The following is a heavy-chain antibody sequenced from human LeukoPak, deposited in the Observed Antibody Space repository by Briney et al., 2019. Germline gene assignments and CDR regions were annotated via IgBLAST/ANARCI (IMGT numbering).Heavy chain of an antibody. CDR3: ARVNYYDSSGYFSYFDY. J-gene: IGHJ4*02. D-gene: IGHD3-22*01. CDR2: VYYSGTT. Sequence: SETLSLTCTVSSGSISTYYWGWIRQPPGKGLEWIGCVYYSGTTYYNPSLKSRVTISVDSSKNQFSLKLHSVTAPDTAVYYCARVNYYDSSGYFSYFDYWGQGTLVTVSS. CDR1: SGSISTYY. V-gene: IGHV4-59*01.